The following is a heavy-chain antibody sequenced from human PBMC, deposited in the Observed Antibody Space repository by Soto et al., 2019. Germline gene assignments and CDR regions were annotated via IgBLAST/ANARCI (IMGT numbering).Heavy chain of an antibody. Sequence: SETLSLTCTVSGGSISSYYWSWIRQPPGKGLEWIGYIYYSGSTNYNPSLKSRVTISVDTSKNQFSLKLSSVTAADTAVYYCARLGKYDILTGYPEYWGQGTLVTVSS. CDR1: GGSISSYY. CDR3: ARLGKYDILTGYPEY. J-gene: IGHJ4*02. CDR2: IYYSGST. D-gene: IGHD3-9*01. V-gene: IGHV4-59*08.